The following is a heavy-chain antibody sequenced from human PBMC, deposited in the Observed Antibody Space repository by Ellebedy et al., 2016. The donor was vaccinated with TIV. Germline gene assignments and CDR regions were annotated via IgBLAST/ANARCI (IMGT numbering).Heavy chain of an antibody. V-gene: IGHV1-69*13. CDR2: IIPIFGTA. D-gene: IGHD6-13*01. CDR1: GGTFSSYA. CDR3: ARDQGLRRSWYDFDY. Sequence: SVKVSCXASGGTFSSYAISWVRQAPGQGLEWMGGIIPIFGTANYAQKFQGRVTITADESTSTAYMELSSLRSDDTAVYYCARDQGLRRSWYDFDYWGQGTLVTVSS. J-gene: IGHJ4*02.